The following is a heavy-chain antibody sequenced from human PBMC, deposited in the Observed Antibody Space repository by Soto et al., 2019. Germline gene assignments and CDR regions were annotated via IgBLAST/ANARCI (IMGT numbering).Heavy chain of an antibody. CDR1: GGSISSGGYC. Sequence: SETLSLTCTVSGGSISSGGYCWSWIRQHPGKGLEWIGYIYYSGSTYYNPSLKSRVTISVDTSKNQFSLKLSSVTAADTAVYYCARMRGYSYGDTFDYWGQGTLVTVSS. CDR2: IYYSGST. J-gene: IGHJ4*02. D-gene: IGHD5-18*01. V-gene: IGHV4-31*03. CDR3: ARMRGYSYGDTFDY.